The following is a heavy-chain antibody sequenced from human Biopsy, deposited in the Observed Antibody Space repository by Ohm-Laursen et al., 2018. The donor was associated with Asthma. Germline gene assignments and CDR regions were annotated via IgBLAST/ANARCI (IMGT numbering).Heavy chain of an antibody. D-gene: IGHD5-18*01. V-gene: IGHV3-48*02. CDR1: GFTFSSYS. Sequence: SLRLSCSASGFTFSSYSMNWVRQAPGKGLEWVSYISSSTIYYADSVKGRFTISRDNAKNSLYLQMNSLRDKDTAVYYCARFKRGYSYGYAGAFDYWGQGTLVTVSS. CDR3: ARFKRGYSYGYAGAFDY. J-gene: IGHJ4*02. CDR2: ISSSTI.